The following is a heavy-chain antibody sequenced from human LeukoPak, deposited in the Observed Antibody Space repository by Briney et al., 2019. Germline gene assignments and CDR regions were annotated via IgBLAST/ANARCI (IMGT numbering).Heavy chain of an antibody. CDR1: GFSLGTSC. CDR3: ERAPYGGNFFDY. J-gene: IGHJ4*02. V-gene: IGHV3-7*04. Sequence: GRSLRLSCPASGFSLGTSCISWVRQAPGKGLEWVANIKKDESQKYYVDSVKGRFTISRDNAKKSLYLQMNSLRAEDTAVYYRERAPYGGNFFDYWGQGALVNVSS. D-gene: IGHD4-23*01. CDR2: IKKDESQK.